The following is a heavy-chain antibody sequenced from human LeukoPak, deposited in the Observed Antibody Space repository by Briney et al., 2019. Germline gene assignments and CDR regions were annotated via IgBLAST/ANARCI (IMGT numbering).Heavy chain of an antibody. CDR2: IIPIFGTK. V-gene: IGHV1-69*13. Sequence: SVEVSRKASGGTFSSYALSWVRQAPGQGLEWMGGIIPIFGTKNYAQTFQGRVTITADESTSTAYMELSSLRSEDTAVYYCARRRSYYDSSGYTFDIWAKGQWSPSLQ. J-gene: IGHJ3*02. CDR3: ARRRSYYDSSGYTFDI. CDR1: GGTFSSYA. D-gene: IGHD3-22*01.